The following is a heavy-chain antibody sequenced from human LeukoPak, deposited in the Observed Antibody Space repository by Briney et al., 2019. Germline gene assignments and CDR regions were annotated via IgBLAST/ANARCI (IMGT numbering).Heavy chain of an antibody. Sequence: SVKVSCKASGGTFSTHAISWVRQAPGQGLEWMGGTIPIFGATNYTQRFQGRLTITTDESTTTAYMELTSLRVEDTAVYFCAGGDSFNYYMDVWGKGTSVTVFS. CDR1: GGTFSTHA. J-gene: IGHJ6*03. CDR2: TIPIFGAT. D-gene: IGHD2-21*02. V-gene: IGHV1-69*05. CDR3: AGGDSFNYYMDV.